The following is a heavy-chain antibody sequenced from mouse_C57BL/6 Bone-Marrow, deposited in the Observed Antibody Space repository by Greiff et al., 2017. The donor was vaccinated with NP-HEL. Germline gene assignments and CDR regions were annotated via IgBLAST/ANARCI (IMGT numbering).Heavy chain of an antibody. Sequence: EVMLVESGGGLVKPGGSLKLSCAASGFTFSDYGMHWVRQAPEKGLEWVAYISSGSSTIYYADTVKGRFTISRDNAKNTLFLQMTSLRSEDTAMYYCARPEVWSVFAYWGQGTLVTVSA. J-gene: IGHJ3*01. CDR3: ARPEVWSVFAY. V-gene: IGHV5-17*01. D-gene: IGHD2-10*02. CDR1: GFTFSDYG. CDR2: ISSGSSTI.